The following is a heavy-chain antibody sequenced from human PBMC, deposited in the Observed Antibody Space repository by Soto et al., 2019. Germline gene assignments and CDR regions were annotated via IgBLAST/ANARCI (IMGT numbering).Heavy chain of an antibody. V-gene: IGHV1-69*01. CDR2: IIPILRSV. Sequence: QVQLVQSGAEVLNPGSSLKVACKASGDTLGSFAFSWVRQAPGQGLEWLGGIIPILRSVRHAQRFQGRLTITADESSSTVFMELSRLTSEDTADYYCAPEGVSVPAGTFEYCGQGTLVTVSS. CDR1: GDTLGSFA. CDR3: APEGVSVPAGTFEY. J-gene: IGHJ4*02. D-gene: IGHD2-2*01.